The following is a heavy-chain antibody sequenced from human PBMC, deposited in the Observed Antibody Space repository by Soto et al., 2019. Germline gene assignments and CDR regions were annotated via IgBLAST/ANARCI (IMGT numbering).Heavy chain of an antibody. V-gene: IGHV4-30-4*01. CDR1: GGSISSGDYY. CDR2: IYDSGST. J-gene: IGHJ5*02. D-gene: IGHD4-17*01. Sequence: QVQLQESGPGLVKPSQTLSLTCTVSGGSISSGDYYWSWIRQPPGKGLEWIGYIYDSGSTYYNSSLKSRVNITLITSKNQFSLKLTSVTAADTAVYYCARDNGGGPWGQGTMVTVSS. CDR3: ARDNGGGP.